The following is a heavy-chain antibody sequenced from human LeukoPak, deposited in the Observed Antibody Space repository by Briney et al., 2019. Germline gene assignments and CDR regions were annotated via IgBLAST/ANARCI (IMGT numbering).Heavy chain of an antibody. V-gene: IGHV1-69*05. J-gene: IGHJ6*03. Sequence: SVKVSCKASGGTFSSYAISWVRQAPGQGLEWMGGIIPIFGTANYAQKFQGRVTITTDESTSTAYMELSSLRSEDTAVYYCASSRYCSGGNCYDYMDVWGKGTTVTVSS. CDR1: GGTFSSYA. CDR3: ASSRYCSGGNCYDYMDV. CDR2: IIPIFGTA. D-gene: IGHD2-15*01.